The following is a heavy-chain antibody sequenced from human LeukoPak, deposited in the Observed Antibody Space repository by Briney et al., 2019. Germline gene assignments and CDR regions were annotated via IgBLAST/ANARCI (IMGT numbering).Heavy chain of an antibody. J-gene: IGHJ4*02. CDR2: IFPSGGEI. CDR3: ATYRQVLLPFES. D-gene: IGHD2-8*02. Sequence: PGGSLRLSCAASGFTFDDYGMFWVRQAPGKGLEWVSSIFPSGGEIHYADSVRGRFTISRDNSKSTLSLQMNSLRAEDTAIYYCATYRQVLLPFESWGQGTLVTVSS. CDR1: GFTFDDYG. V-gene: IGHV3-23*01.